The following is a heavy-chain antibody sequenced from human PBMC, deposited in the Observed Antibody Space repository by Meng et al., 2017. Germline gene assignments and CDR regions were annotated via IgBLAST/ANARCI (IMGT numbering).Heavy chain of an antibody. V-gene: IGHV1-69*05. J-gene: IGHJ4*02. CDR1: GGTFSSYA. D-gene: IGHD6-19*01. Sequence: SVKVSCKASGGTFSSYAISWLRQAPGQGLEWMGGIIPIFGAANYSQKFQGRVTITTDEYTSTAYMELSSLRSEDTAVYYCARGRSSGCCTYYFDYWGQGTLVTVSS. CDR3: ARGRSSGCCTYYFDY. CDR2: IIPIFGAA.